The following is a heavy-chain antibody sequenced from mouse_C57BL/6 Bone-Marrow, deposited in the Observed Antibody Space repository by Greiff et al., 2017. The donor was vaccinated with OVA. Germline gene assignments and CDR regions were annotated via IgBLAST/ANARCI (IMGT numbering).Heavy chain of an antibody. J-gene: IGHJ1*03. V-gene: IGHV1-42*01. D-gene: IGHD2-2*01. CDR1: GYSFTGYY. CDR3: ACRNGYNWYLDV. Sequence: VQLKQSGPELVKPGASVKISCKASGYSFTGYYMNWVKQSPEKSLEWIGEINPSTGGTTYNQKFKAKATLTVDKSSSTAYMQLKSLTSEDSAVYYGACRNGYNWYLDVWGTGTTVTVSS. CDR2: INPSTGGT.